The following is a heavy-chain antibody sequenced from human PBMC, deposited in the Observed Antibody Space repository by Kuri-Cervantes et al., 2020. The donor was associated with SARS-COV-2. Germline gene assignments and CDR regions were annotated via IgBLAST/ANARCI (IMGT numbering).Heavy chain of an antibody. CDR3: ARDRTSGYYGMDV. CDR2: IYYSGST. V-gene: IGHV4-39*07. CDR1: GGSISSSSCY. Sequence: SETLSLTCTVSGGSISSSSCYWGWIRQPPGKGLEWIGSIYYSGSTYYNPSLKSRVTISVDTSKNQFSLKLSSVTAADTAVYYCARDRTSGYYGMDVWGQGTTVTVSS. D-gene: IGHD2-15*01. J-gene: IGHJ6*02.